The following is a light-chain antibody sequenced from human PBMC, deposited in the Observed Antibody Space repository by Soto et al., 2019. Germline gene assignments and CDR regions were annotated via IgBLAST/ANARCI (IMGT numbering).Light chain of an antibody. J-gene: IGKJ1*01. Sequence: EIVMTQSPATLSVSPGERATLSCRASQSVSSNLAWYQQKPGQAPRLLIYGASTRATGIPARFSGSGSGTEFTLTISSLQSEDFAVYYCQQRSNWPRTFGQVTTADIK. CDR1: QSVSSN. CDR2: GAS. V-gene: IGKV3-15*01. CDR3: QQRSNWPRT.